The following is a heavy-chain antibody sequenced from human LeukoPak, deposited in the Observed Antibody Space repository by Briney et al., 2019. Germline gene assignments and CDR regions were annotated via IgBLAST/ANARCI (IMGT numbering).Heavy chain of an antibody. J-gene: IGHJ4*02. CDR1: GFTFSSYS. V-gene: IGHV3-48*04. CDR3: ARDPRGDILTGYYSHFDY. CDR2: ISSSSSTI. Sequence: TGGSLRPSCAASGFTFSSYSMNWVRQSPGKGLEWDSYISSSSSTIYYADSVKGRFTISRDNAKNSLYLQMNSLRAEDTAVYYCARDPRGDILTGYYSHFDYWGQGTLVTVSS. D-gene: IGHD3-9*01.